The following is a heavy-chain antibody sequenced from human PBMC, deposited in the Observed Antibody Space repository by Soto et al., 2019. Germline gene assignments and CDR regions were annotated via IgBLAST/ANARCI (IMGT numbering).Heavy chain of an antibody. CDR2: IRSKANNYAT. CDR3: TRRDEAAGSAYVGTDA. V-gene: IGHV3-73*01. J-gene: IGHJ6*02. D-gene: IGHD6-13*01. CDR1: GFTFSVSA. Sequence: DGSLSLSCAASGFTFSVSARHWVRQASGKGLEWVGRIRSKANNYATTYAASVKGRFTISRDDSKKTAYLQTNSLKTEDTAVYYCTRRDEAAGSAYVGTDAWGQAGTVTVAS.